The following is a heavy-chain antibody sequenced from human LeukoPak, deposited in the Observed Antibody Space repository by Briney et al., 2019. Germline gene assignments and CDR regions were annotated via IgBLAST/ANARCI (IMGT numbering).Heavy chain of an antibody. J-gene: IGHJ4*02. Sequence: GESLKISCKGSGYSFKNYWIGWVRQMPVKGLEWMGIIYPDDSDTRYSPSFQGQVPVSADKSVSPAYLQWSSLKASDTAMYYCAIGGDSTTRCYRCFVYWGQGTLVTVSS. CDR3: AIGGDSTTRCYRCFVY. V-gene: IGHV5-51*01. CDR2: IYPDDSDT. CDR1: GYSFKNYW. D-gene: IGHD2-2*01.